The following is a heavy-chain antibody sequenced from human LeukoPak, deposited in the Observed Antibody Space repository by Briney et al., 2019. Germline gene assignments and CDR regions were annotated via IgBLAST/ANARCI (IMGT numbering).Heavy chain of an antibody. V-gene: IGHV7-4-1*02. D-gene: IGHD6-13*01. CDR3: AREGIAAPGTEFQH. J-gene: IGHJ1*01. Sequence: ASVKVSCKASGYTFTSYAMNWVRQAPGQGLEWMGWINTNTGNPTYAQGFTGRFVFSLDTSVSTAYLQISSLKAEDTAVYYCAREGIAAPGTEFQHWGQGTLVTVSS. CDR1: GYTFTSYA. CDR2: INTNTGNP.